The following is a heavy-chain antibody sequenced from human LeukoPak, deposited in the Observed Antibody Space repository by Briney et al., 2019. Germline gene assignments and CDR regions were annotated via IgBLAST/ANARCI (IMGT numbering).Heavy chain of an antibody. CDR1: GYTFTSYD. CDR2: MNPNSGNT. J-gene: IGHJ5*02. Sequence: ASVKVSCKASGYTFTSYDINWVRQATGQGLEWMGWMNPNSGNTGYAQKSQGRVTMTRNTSISTAYMELSSLRSEDTAVYYCARVSHSCSTSCYGQNWFDPWGQGTLVTVSS. CDR3: ARVSHSCSTSCYGQNWFDP. D-gene: IGHD2-2*01. V-gene: IGHV1-8*01.